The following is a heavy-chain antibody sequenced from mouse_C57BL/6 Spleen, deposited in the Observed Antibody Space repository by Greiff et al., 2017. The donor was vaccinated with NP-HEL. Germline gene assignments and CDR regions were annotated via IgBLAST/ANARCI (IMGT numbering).Heavy chain of an antibody. CDR1: GYTFTSYW. D-gene: IGHD2-5*01. V-gene: IGHV1-61*01. Sequence: QVHVKQPGAELVRPGSSVKLSCKASGYTFTSYWMDWVKQRPGQGLEWIGNIYPSDSETHYNQKFKDKATLTVDKSSSTAYMQLSSLTSEDSAVYYCARWDSKGAYWGQGTLVTVSA. J-gene: IGHJ3*01. CDR2: IYPSDSET. CDR3: ARWDSKGAY.